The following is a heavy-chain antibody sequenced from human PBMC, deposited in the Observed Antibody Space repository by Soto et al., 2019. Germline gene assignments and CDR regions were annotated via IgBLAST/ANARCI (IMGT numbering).Heavy chain of an antibody. CDR1: GFTFSSYG. CDR2: ISYDGSNK. V-gene: IGHV3-30*18. J-gene: IGHJ4*02. Sequence: GSLRLSCAASGFTFSSYGMHWVRQAPGKGLEWVAVISYDGSNKYYADSVKGRFTISRDNSKNTLYLQMNSLRAEDTAVYYCAKERWYSSSWYEDYWGQGTLVTVSS. D-gene: IGHD6-13*01. CDR3: AKERWYSSSWYEDY.